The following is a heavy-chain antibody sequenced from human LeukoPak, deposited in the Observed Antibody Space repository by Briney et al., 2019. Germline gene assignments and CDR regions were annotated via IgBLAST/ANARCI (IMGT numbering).Heavy chain of an antibody. CDR2: ISSSGSTI. D-gene: IGHD3-22*01. Sequence: GRSLRLSCAASGFTFSDYYMSWIRQAPGKGLEWVSYISSSGSTIYYADSVKGRFTISRDNAKNSLYLQMNSLRAEDTAVYYCARVGRSFYYDSSGYLDYWGQGTLVTVSS. J-gene: IGHJ4*02. CDR3: ARVGRSFYYDSSGYLDY. CDR1: GFTFSDYY. V-gene: IGHV3-11*01.